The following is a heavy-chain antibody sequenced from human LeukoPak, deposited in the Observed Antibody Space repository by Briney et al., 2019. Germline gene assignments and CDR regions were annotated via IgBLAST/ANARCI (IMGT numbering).Heavy chain of an antibody. V-gene: IGHV4-39*01. CDR2: GST. CDR1: GGSISNYY. CDR3: GRHAAFAPFDF. Sequence: SETLSLTCTISGGSISNYYWGWICQPPGKGLEWIGSGSTYYNASLESRVTMSVDTSKNQFSLRLSSLTAADTAVYYCGRHAAFAPFDFWGQGTLVTVSS. J-gene: IGHJ4*02.